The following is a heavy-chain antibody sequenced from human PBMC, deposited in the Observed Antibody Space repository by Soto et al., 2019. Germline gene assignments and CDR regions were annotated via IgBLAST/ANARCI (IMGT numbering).Heavy chain of an antibody. V-gene: IGHV1-18*01. CDR3: ARDSPGYCSSTSCYLEGADYYSYMDV. D-gene: IGHD2-2*03. J-gene: IGHJ6*03. CDR1: GYKITRDG. Sequence: ASEKVSCKGSGYKITRDGIRWVGQEPGQGLERMGWNKAYNGNTNYAQKLQGRVTMTTDTSTSTAYMELRSLRSDDTAVYYCARDSPGYCSSTSCYLEGADYYSYMDVWGKGTTVTVSS. CDR2: NKAYNGNT.